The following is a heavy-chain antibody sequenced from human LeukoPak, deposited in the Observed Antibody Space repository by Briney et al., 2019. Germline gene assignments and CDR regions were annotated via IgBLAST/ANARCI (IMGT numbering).Heavy chain of an antibody. Sequence: ASVKVSCKASGYTFTGYYLHWVRQAPGQGLEWMGWINPTSGGTNYAQKFQDRVTMTRDTSISTAYMELSRLRSDDTAVYYCARDLRYYYGSGSYNLPFDYWGQGTLVTVSS. CDR3: ARDLRYYYGSGSYNLPFDY. J-gene: IGHJ4*02. CDR2: INPTSGGT. CDR1: GYTFTGYY. V-gene: IGHV1-2*02. D-gene: IGHD3-10*01.